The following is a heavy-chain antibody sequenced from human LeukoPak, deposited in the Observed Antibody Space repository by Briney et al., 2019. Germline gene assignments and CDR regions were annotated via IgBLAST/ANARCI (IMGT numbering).Heavy chain of an antibody. CDR1: GFTFSNYW. J-gene: IGHJ5*02. D-gene: IGHD6-6*01. CDR3: ATYRTSSGGLDP. V-gene: IGHV3-7*01. CDR2: IKQDGSEK. Sequence: GGSLRLSCAASGFTFSNYWMTWVRQAPGKGLEWVANIKQDGSEKCYVDSVKGRFTISGDNAKNSLYLQMNSLRAEDTAVYYCATYRTSSGGLDPWGQGTLVTVSS.